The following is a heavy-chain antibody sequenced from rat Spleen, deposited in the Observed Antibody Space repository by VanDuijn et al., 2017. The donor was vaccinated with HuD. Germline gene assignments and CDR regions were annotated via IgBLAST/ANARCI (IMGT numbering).Heavy chain of an antibody. CDR3: ARQVYLRDWYFDF. CDR2: ISSGGGGT. Sequence: EVQLVESGGRLVQPGNSLKLSCAASGFTFSDHAMAWVRQFPKKGLEWVASISSGGGGTYSPDSVKDRFTISRDNAKSTLYLQMDSLRSEDTASYYCARQVYLRDWYFDFWGPGTMVAVSS. D-gene: IGHD1-2*01. V-gene: IGHV5S23*01. CDR1: GFTFSDHA. J-gene: IGHJ1*01.